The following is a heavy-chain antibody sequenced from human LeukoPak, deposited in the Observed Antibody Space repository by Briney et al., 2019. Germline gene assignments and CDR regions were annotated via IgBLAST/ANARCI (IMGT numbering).Heavy chain of an antibody. CDR3: ARSILTVAGPFDY. Sequence: SETLSLTCTVSGGSISSYYWSWIRQPPGKGLEWIGYIYYSGSTNYNPSLKSRVTMSVDTSKNQFSLKMSSVTAADTAVYFCARSILTVAGPFDYWGQGTLVTVSS. CDR2: IYYSGST. V-gene: IGHV4-59*01. J-gene: IGHJ4*02. CDR1: GGSISSYY. D-gene: IGHD6-19*01.